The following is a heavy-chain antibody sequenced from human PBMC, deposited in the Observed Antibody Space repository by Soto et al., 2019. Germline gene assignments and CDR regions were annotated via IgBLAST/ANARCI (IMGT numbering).Heavy chain of an antibody. Sequence: GGSLRLSCVASGFTFSSYSMSWVRQAPGEGLEWVSSITSNTNYIHYGDLVKGRFAISRDNAKNSLYLQMNSLRADDTAVYFCARDTNYYASGSGVDFWGQGTLVTVSS. D-gene: IGHD3-10*01. CDR2: ITSNTNYI. V-gene: IGHV3-21*01. CDR3: ARDTNYYASGSGVDF. CDR1: GFTFSSYS. J-gene: IGHJ4*02.